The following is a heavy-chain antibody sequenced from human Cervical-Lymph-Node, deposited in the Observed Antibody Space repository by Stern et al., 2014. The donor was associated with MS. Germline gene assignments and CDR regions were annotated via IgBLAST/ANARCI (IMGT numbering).Heavy chain of an antibody. CDR1: GGTFSSYG. V-gene: IGHV1-69*01. J-gene: IGHJ4*02. CDR3: VREFNSDTSGYYFYY. Sequence: QLVQSGAEVKKPGSSAKVSCKASGGTFSSYGISLVRQSPGQGLECMGGIIPIFGRANYAQKFQGRVPITADESTTTAYMELSSLRSEDTAVYYCVREFNSDTSGYYFYYWGQGTLVTVSS. D-gene: IGHD3-22*01. CDR2: IIPIFGRA.